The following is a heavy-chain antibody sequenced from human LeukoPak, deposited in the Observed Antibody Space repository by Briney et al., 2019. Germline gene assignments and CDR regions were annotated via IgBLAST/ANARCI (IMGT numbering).Heavy chain of an antibody. D-gene: IGHD4-17*01. J-gene: IGHJ3*02. V-gene: IGHV3-33*01. CDR1: GFTFSSYG. CDR2: IWYDGSNK. CDR3: ARAWSTGTSWIDAFDI. Sequence: GGSLRLSCAASGFTFSSYGMHWVRQAPGKGLEWVAVIWYDGSNKYYADSVKGRFTISRDNSKNTLYLQKNSLRAEDTAVYYCARAWSTGTSWIDAFDIWGQGTMVTVSS.